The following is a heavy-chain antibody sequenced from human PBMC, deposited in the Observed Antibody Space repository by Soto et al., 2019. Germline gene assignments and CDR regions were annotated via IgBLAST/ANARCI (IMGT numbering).Heavy chain of an antibody. D-gene: IGHD6-19*01. CDR3: ARGLGSSGWYSPWDAFDI. CDR1: GFTVSSNY. V-gene: IGHV3-7*01. CDR2: LYRDGNEE. Sequence: GGSLRLSCAASGFTVSSNYMTWVRQTPEKGLEWLSVLYRDGNEEYYVDSVKGQFTISRDNAKNSLYLQMNSLRAEDTAVYYCARGLGSSGWYSPWDAFDIWGQGTMVTVS. J-gene: IGHJ3*02.